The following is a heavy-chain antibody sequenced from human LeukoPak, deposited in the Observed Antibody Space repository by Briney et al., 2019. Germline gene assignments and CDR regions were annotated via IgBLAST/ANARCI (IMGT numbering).Heavy chain of an antibody. CDR3: ARRVYCTGGACRNWYFDL. Sequence: SETLSLTCNVSGASISSTTYYWGWIRQPPGKGLEWIGSIYYDGRTYYNPSLQSRLAISVDTSKNQFSLRLSSVTAADTAAYYCARRVYCTGGACRNWYFDLWGRGTLVTVSS. CDR1: GASISSTTYY. J-gene: IGHJ2*01. D-gene: IGHD2-8*02. CDR2: IYYDGRT. V-gene: IGHV4-39*01.